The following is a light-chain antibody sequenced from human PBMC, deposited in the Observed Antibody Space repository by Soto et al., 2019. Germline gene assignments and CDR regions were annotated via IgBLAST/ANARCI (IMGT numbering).Light chain of an antibody. Sequence: LTQSPGTLSLSPGETATLSCRATEILSSTYMAWYQQKPGQAPRLLIFGAYTRASGIPGRFSGSGSGTEFTLTISSLQPDDFATYYCQQYNSYSRTFGQGTKVDIK. CDR2: GAY. CDR3: QQYNSYSRT. V-gene: IGKV3-15*01. J-gene: IGKJ1*01. CDR1: EILSSTY.